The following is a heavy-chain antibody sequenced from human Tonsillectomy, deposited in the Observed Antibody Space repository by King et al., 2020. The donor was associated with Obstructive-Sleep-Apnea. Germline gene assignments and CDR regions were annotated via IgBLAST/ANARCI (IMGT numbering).Heavy chain of an antibody. V-gene: IGHV3-7*03. Sequence: VQLVESGGGLVQPGGSLRLSCAASGFTFSSYWMSWVRQAPGKGLEWVANIKQDGSEKYYVDSVKGRFTISRDNAKNSLYLQMNSLRAEDTAVYYCARDEFACLPHWYFDLWGRGTLVTVSS. CDR3: ARDEFACLPHWYFDL. D-gene: IGHD3-10*01. CDR1: GFTFSSYW. CDR2: IKQDGSEK. J-gene: IGHJ2*01.